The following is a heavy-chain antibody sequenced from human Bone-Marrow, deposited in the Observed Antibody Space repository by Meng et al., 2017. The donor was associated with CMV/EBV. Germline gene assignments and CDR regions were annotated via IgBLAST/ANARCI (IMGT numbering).Heavy chain of an antibody. J-gene: IGHJ4*02. CDR2: ITHSGST. CDR3: APGFRSWSGSYSS. Sequence: QGHLQQWGAGLLKPSEILSLTCGVYGAPFSGYWSWVRQPPGKGLEWIGEITHSGSTNYNVSLKSRVTISIDTSKNQFSLKLSSVTATDTAVYYCAPGFRSWSGSYSSWGQGTLVTVSS. CDR1: GAPFSGY. V-gene: IGHV4-34*01. D-gene: IGHD1-26*01.